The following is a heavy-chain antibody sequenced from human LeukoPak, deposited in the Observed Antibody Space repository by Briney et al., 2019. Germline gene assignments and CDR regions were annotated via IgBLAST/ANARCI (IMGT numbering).Heavy chain of an antibody. CDR2: INTDGTGT. Sequence: PGGSLRLSCAASGFTFSNYWMHWVRQVPGKGLVWVSRINTDGTGTTYADSVKGRSTISRDNAKNTLYLQMNSLRADDTAVYYCTGGPAVTRNALDIWGQGTMVTVSS. D-gene: IGHD4-17*01. V-gene: IGHV3-74*03. CDR1: GFTFSNYW. J-gene: IGHJ3*02. CDR3: TGGPAVTRNALDI.